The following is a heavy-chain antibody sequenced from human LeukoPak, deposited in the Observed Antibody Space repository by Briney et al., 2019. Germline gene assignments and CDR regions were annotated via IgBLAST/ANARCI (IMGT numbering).Heavy chain of an antibody. CDR2: IHPSGRL. Sequence: SQTLSLTCTVSGASFSSGDQYWNWIRQSPGKGLEWIGSIHPSGRLYSNPSLESRVTISIDTSKNQFSLNLNSVTAADTAVYFCSRGLDSRKLGYWGQGTLVTVSS. CDR3: SRGLDSRKLGY. J-gene: IGHJ4*02. V-gene: IGHV4-31*03. CDR1: GASFSSGDQY. D-gene: IGHD3-22*01.